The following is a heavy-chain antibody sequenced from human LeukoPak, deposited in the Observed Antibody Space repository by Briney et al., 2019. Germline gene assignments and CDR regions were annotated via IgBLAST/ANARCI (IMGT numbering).Heavy chain of an antibody. CDR2: IYSGGST. Sequence: GGSLRLSCAASGFTVSSNYMSWVRQAPGKGLERVSVIYSGGSTYYADSVKGRFTVSRDNSKNTLYLQMNSLRAEDTAVYYCARDSYSSSFAWFDPWGQGTLVTVSS. CDR3: ARDSYSSSFAWFDP. V-gene: IGHV3-66*01. CDR1: GFTVSSNY. J-gene: IGHJ5*02. D-gene: IGHD6-13*01.